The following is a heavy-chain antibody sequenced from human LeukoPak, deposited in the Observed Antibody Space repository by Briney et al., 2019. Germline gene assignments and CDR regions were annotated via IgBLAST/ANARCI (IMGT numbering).Heavy chain of an antibody. V-gene: IGHV3-23*01. CDR2: IGGSGGYHT. CDR3: ARDRNWGAYDI. D-gene: IGHD7-27*01. CDR1: GFTFSNYG. J-gene: IGHJ3*02. Sequence: QPGGSLRLSCAASGFTFSNYGMNWVRQPPGKGLEWVSGIGGSGGYHTYYADSVRGRSTISRDNSRNTLYVQMNSLRAEDTAIYYCARDRNWGAYDIWGQGTMVTVSS.